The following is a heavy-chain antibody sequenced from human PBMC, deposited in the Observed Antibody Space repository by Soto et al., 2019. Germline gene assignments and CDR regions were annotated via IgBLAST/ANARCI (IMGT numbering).Heavy chain of an antibody. CDR1: GGSFSGYY. V-gene: IGHV4-34*01. CDR3: ARWRATVATFDY. CDR2: INRSGST. D-gene: IGHD4-17*01. Sequence: QVQLQQWGAGLLKPSETLSLTCAVYGGSFSGYYWSWIRQPPGKGLEWIGEINRSGSTNYNPSLKSRVTISVDTSKNQFSLKLSSVTAADTAVYYCARWRATVATFDYWGQGTLVTVSS. J-gene: IGHJ4*02.